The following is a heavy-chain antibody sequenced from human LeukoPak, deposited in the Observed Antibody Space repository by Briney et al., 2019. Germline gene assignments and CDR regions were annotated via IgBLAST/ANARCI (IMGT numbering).Heavy chain of an antibody. CDR3: ARDKGVVTVFFPGY. J-gene: IGHJ4*02. CDR2: ISAYNGNT. Sequence: ASVKVSCKASGYTFTSYGISWVRQAPGQGLEWMGWISAYNGNTNYAQKLQGRVTMTTDTSTSTAYMELRSLRSDDTAVYYCARDKGVVTVFFPGYWGQETLVTVSS. V-gene: IGHV1-18*01. CDR1: GYTFTSYG. D-gene: IGHD3-3*01.